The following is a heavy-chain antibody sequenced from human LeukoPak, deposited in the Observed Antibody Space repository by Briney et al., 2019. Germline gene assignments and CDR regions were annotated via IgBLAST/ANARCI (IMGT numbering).Heavy chain of an antibody. V-gene: IGHV3-21*01. CDR2: ISTSSSYI. D-gene: IGHD1-26*01. J-gene: IGHJ4*02. CDR3: ARGGYSGSYYY. CDR1: GFTFDEYV. Sequence: PGRSLRLSCAASGFTFDEYVMHWVRQAPGKGLEWVSSISTSSSYIHYADSVKGRFTISRDNAKNSLYLQMNSLRAEDTAVYYCARGGYSGSYYYWGQGTLVTVSS.